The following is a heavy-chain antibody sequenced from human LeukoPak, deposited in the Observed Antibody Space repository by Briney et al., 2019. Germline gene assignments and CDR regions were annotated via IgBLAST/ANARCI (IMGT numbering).Heavy chain of an antibody. V-gene: IGHV1-69*13. CDR1: GGTFSSYA. D-gene: IGHD3-10*01. CDR3: ARLRNYYGSGSRWFDP. Sequence: SGKASCKASGGTFSSYAISWVRQAPGQRLEWMGGIIPIFGTANYAQKFQGRVTITADESTSTAYMELSSLRSEDTAVYYCARLRNYYGSGSRWFDPWGQGTLVTVSS. CDR2: IIPIFGTA. J-gene: IGHJ5*02.